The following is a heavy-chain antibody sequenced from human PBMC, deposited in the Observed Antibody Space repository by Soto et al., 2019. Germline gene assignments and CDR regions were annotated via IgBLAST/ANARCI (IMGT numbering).Heavy chain of an antibody. CDR3: ARATGTTGFFDS. J-gene: IGHJ4*02. Sequence: PXVTLSLTCTVSGGSIINYYWSWMRQPAGKGLEWIGRIYTSGYTNYNPSLKSRVTMSADTSRSHFSLMLNSATDADTAVYYCARATGTTGFFDSWGQGLLVTVSS. V-gene: IGHV4-4*07. CDR1: GGSIINYY. D-gene: IGHD1-1*01. CDR2: IYTSGYT.